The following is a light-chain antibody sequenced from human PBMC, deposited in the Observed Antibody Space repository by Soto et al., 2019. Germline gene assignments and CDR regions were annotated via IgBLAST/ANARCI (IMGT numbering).Light chain of an antibody. CDR1: SSNIGAGYD. Sequence: QPVLTQPPSVSGAPGQRVTLSCTGSSSNIGAGYDVHWYQQLPGTAPKLLVYGNTNRPSGVPDRFSGSKSGTSASLAITGLQAEDEADYYCQSYDSRLSGFWVFGGGTKVTVL. CDR2: GNT. CDR3: QSYDSRLSGFWV. V-gene: IGLV1-40*01. J-gene: IGLJ3*02.